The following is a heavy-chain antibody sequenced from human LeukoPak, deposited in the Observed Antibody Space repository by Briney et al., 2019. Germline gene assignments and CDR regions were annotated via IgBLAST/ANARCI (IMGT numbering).Heavy chain of an antibody. CDR2: IYYSGST. CDR3: ARAPFYDSSGYYYGGSYFDY. CDR1: GGSISSYY. V-gene: IGHV4-59*01. D-gene: IGHD3-22*01. J-gene: IGHJ4*02. Sequence: SETLSLTCTVSGGSISSYYWSWIRQPPGKGLEWIGYIYYSGSTNYNPSLKSRVTISVDTSKNQFSLKLSSVTAADTAVYYCARAPFYDSSGYYYGGSYFDYWGRGTLVTVSS.